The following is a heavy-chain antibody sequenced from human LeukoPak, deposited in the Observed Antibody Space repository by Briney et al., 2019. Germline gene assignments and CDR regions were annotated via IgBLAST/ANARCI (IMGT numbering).Heavy chain of an antibody. D-gene: IGHD3-22*01. CDR3: AKISDSSGYYFYFDY. J-gene: IGHJ4*02. V-gene: IGHV3-23*01. CDR2: ISGSGGST. CDR1: GFTFSSYA. Sequence: GGSLRLSCAASGFTFSSYAMSWVRQAPGKGLEWVSAISGSGGSTYYADSVKGRFTISRDNSRNTLYLQMNSLRAEDTAVYYCAKISDSSGYYFYFDYWGQGTLVTVSS.